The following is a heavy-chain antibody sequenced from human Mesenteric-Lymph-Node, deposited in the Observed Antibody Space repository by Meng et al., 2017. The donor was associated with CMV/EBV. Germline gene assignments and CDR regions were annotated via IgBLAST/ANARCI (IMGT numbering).Heavy chain of an antibody. CDR3: ARESTSCTYDY. CDR1: GGSFSGYY. D-gene: IGHD2-2*01. Sequence: SETLSLTCAVYGGSFSGYYWSWIRQPPVKGLEWIREINHSGSTNYNTFLKSRVSISVDTSKNQFSLKLRSVTAADTAVYYCARESTSCTYDYWGQGTLVTVSS. J-gene: IGHJ4*02. V-gene: IGHV4-34*01. CDR2: INHSGST.